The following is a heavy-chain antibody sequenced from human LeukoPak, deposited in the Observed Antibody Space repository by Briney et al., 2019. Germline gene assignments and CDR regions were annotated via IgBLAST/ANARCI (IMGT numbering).Heavy chain of an antibody. CDR3: ARDQSAAGYWYFDL. J-gene: IGHJ2*01. D-gene: IGHD6-19*01. V-gene: IGHV4-4*07. CDR1: GGSIRSYY. CDR2: IYTSGST. Sequence: SETLSLTCTVSGGSIRSYYWSWMRQPAGKGLEWIGHIYTSGSTNYNPSLKSRVSMSVDTSKNQVSLKLSSVTAADTAVYYCARDQSAAGYWYFDLWGRGTLVSVSS.